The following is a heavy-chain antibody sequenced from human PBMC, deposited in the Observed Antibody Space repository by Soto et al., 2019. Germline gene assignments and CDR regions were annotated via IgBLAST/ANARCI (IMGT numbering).Heavy chain of an antibody. V-gene: IGHV1-46*01. CDR2: TNPSDGST. J-gene: IGHJ4*02. Sequence: ASVKVSCKATGYSLTCYYMHWVRPAPAQGLERMGITNPSDGSTNYARKFQGRVTMTSHTSTSTVYMEMSSLRPEDTAMNYCARSYGRSRPIDFWGQGTLVTVSS. D-gene: IGHD3-10*01. CDR1: GYSLTCYY. CDR3: ARSYGRSRPIDF.